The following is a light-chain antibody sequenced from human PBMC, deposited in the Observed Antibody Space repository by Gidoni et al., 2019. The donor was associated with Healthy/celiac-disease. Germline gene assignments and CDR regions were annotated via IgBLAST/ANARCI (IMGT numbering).Light chain of an antibody. V-gene: IGLV2-14*03. CDR3: SSYTSSSRV. CDR2: DVS. Sequence: QSALTQPASVSGSPGQSITISCTGTSSDVGGYNYVSWYQQHPGKAPKLMIYDVSNRPSGVSNSFSGSKSGNTASLTISGLQAEDEADYYCSSYTSSSRVFGTGTKVTVL. CDR1: SSDVGGYNY. J-gene: IGLJ1*01.